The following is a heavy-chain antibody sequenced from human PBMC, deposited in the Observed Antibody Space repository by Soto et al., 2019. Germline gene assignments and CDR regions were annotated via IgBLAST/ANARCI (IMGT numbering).Heavy chain of an antibody. D-gene: IGHD2-15*01. J-gene: IGHJ4*02. CDR1: GYTFTSYA. V-gene: IGHV1-3*01. Sequence: QVQLVHSGAEVKKPGASVKVSCKASGYTFTSYAMHWVRQAPGQRLEWMGWINAGNGNTKYSQKFQVRVTITRDTSASTAYMELSSLRSEDTAVYYCARTRTLTPTENCSGGSCYSYFDFWGQGTLVTVSS. CDR3: ARTRTLTPTENCSGGSCYSYFDF. CDR2: INAGNGNT.